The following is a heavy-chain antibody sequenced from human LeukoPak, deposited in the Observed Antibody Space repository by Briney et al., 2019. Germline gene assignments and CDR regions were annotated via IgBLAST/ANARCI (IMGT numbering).Heavy chain of an antibody. Sequence: SSETLSLTCTVSGGSISSSSYYCGWIRQPPGKGLEWIGSIYHSGSTYYNPSLKSRVTLSVETSKNQFSLKLSSVTAADTAVYYCTGSTYDKWFDPWGQGTLVTVSS. V-gene: IGHV4-39*01. CDR2: IYHSGST. CDR3: TGSTYDKWFDP. J-gene: IGHJ5*02. D-gene: IGHD2-8*01. CDR1: GGSISSSSYY.